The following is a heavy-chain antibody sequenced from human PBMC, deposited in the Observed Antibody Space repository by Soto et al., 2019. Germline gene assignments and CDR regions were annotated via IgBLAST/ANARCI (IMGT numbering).Heavy chain of an antibody. CDR2: YSGFT. V-gene: IGHV4-59*01. D-gene: IGHD4-17*01. Sequence: SETLSLTCTVSGGSITTYQWSWIRQPPGKGLGWIGGYSGFTDYNPSLESRATISVDHSKNQFSLTLGSVTASDTAVYYCARGYGDYSFFFDYWGQGALVTVSS. J-gene: IGHJ4*02. CDR3: ARGYGDYSFFFDY. CDR1: GGSITTYQ.